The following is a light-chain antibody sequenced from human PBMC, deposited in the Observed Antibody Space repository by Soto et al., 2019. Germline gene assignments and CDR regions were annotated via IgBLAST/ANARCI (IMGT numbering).Light chain of an antibody. CDR2: KHS. J-gene: IGLJ2*01. Sequence: SYELTQPPSVSVSPGQTARITCSGDALPKQYAYWYQQKPGQAPVLVMFKHSERPLGIPERFSGSRSGTTVTLTISGVQAEDEADYYCQSTDSSGIYRVFGGGTKVTVL. V-gene: IGLV3-25*02. CDR3: QSTDSSGIYRV. CDR1: ALPKQY.